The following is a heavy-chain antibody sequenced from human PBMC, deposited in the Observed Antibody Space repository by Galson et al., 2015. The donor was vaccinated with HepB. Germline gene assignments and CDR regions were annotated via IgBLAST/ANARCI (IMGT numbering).Heavy chain of an antibody. CDR2: TYYRSKWYN. Sequence: CAISGDSVSSYSAGWNWIRQSPSRGLEWLGRTYYRSKWYNDYAVFVKSRITINSDTTKNQFSLQLNSVTPEDTAVYYCARDLGVSGSTERGGWFDPWGQGTLVTVSS. J-gene: IGHJ5*02. V-gene: IGHV6-1*01. D-gene: IGHD1-7*01. CDR1: GDSVSSYSAG. CDR3: ARDLGVSGSTERGGWFDP.